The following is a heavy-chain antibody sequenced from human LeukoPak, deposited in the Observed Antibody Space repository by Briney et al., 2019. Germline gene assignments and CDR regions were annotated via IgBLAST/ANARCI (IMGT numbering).Heavy chain of an antibody. J-gene: IGHJ4*02. CDR2: IYDGGFT. CDR3: AKEIWPTVTIPGRTYFDY. D-gene: IGHD4-17*01. CDR1: GFTVSSNY. Sequence: GGSLRLSCAASGFTVSSNYMAWVRQAPGKGLEWVSVIYDGGFTDYTDSVKGRFTISRDNSKNTLYLQMNSLRADDTAVYYCAKEIWPTVTIPGRTYFDYWGQGTLVTVSS. V-gene: IGHV3-66*01.